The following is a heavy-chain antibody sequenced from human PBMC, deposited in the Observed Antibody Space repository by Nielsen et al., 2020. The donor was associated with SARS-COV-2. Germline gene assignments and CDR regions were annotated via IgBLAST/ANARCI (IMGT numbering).Heavy chain of an antibody. CDR2: IYYSGST. CDR1: GGSISSSSYY. V-gene: IGHV4-39*02. D-gene: IGHD6-6*01. Sequence: SETLSLTCTVSGGSISSSSYYWGWIRQPPGKGLEWIGSIYYSGSTYYNPSLKSRVTISVDTSKNQFSLKLSSVTAADTAVYYCAKDWVGSSSGGSDYWGQGTLVTVSS. J-gene: IGHJ4*02. CDR3: AKDWVGSSSGGSDY.